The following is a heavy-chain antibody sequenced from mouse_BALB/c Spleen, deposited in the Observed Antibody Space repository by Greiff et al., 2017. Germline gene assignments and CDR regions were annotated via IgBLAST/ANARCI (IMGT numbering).Heavy chain of an antibody. V-gene: IGHV1S81*02. J-gene: IGHJ2*01. Sequence: QVHVKQSGAELVKPGASVKLSCKASGYTFTSYYMYWVKQRPGQGLEWIGEINPSNGGTNFNEKFKSKATLTVDKSSSTAYMQLSSLTSEDSAVYYCTRSRYFDYWGQGTTLTVSS. CDR1: GYTFTSYY. CDR3: TRSRYFDY. CDR2: INPSNGGT.